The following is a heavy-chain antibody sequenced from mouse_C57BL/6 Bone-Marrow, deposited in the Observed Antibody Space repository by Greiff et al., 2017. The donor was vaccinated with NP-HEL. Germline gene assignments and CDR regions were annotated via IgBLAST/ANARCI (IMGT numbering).Heavy chain of an antibody. Sequence: EVNLVESGGDLVKPGGSLKLSCAASGFTFSSYGMSWVRQTPDKRLEWVATISSGGSYTYYPDSVKGRFTISRDNAKNTLYLQMSSLKSEDTAMYYCARHAAYYSNYGLAYWGQGTLVTVSA. J-gene: IGHJ3*01. D-gene: IGHD2-5*01. CDR3: ARHAAYYSNYGLAY. V-gene: IGHV5-6*01. CDR1: GFTFSSYG. CDR2: ISSGGSYT.